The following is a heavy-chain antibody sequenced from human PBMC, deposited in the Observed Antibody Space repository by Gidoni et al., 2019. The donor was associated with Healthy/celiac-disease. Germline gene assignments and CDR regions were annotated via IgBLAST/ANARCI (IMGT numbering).Heavy chain of an antibody. CDR1: GFTFRSDA. D-gene: IGHD2-2*01. Sequence: EVQLLESGGGLVQHGGSLRLSCAASGFTFRSDAMSWVRKAPGKGLEWVSAISGSGGSTYYADSVKGRFTISRDNSKNTLYLQMNSLRAEDTAVYYCAKDRKVVPAAILFGYWGQGTLVTVSS. CDR3: AKDRKVVPAAILFGY. V-gene: IGHV3-23*01. J-gene: IGHJ4*02. CDR2: ISGSGGST.